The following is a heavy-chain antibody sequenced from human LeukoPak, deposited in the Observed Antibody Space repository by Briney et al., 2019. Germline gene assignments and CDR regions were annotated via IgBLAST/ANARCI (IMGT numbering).Heavy chain of an antibody. J-gene: IGHJ5*02. Sequence: ASVKVSCKASGYTFTSYYLHWVRQAPGQGLEWMGIINPTGGSTSYAQNFQGRLTMTRDMSTSTVYMELSSLGSEDTAVYYCARDGNPIMGGRWFGAVDWFDPWGQGTLVTVSS. V-gene: IGHV1-46*01. CDR2: INPTGGST. CDR3: ARDGNPIMGGRWFGAVDWFDP. D-gene: IGHD3-10*01. CDR1: GYTFTSYY.